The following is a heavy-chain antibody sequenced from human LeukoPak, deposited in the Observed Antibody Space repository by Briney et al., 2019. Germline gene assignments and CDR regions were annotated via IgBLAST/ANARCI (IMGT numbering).Heavy chain of an antibody. CDR1: GYTLTELS. D-gene: IGHD3-10*01. Sequence: ASVKVSCKVSGYTLTELSMHWVRQAPGKGLEWMGGFDPEDGETIYAQKFQGRVTMTEDTSTDTAYMELSSLRSEDTAVYYCARGGGSGSLRGDALDIWGQGTMVTVSS. J-gene: IGHJ3*02. CDR3: ARGGGSGSLRGDALDI. CDR2: FDPEDGET. V-gene: IGHV1-24*01.